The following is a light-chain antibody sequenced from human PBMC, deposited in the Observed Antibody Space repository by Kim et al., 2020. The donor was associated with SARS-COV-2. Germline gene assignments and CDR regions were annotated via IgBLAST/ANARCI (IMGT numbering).Light chain of an antibody. V-gene: IGKV1-5*03. CDR1: QDITTW. Sequence: DIQMTQSPSTLSAYVGDRVTITCRASQDITTWLAWYQHKPGQAPKFLFYKASSLQRGVPSRFSASGSGTEFTLTINGLQPDDVATYYCQHYDGYSTFGQGTRVDIK. J-gene: IGKJ1*01. CDR2: KAS. CDR3: QHYDGYST.